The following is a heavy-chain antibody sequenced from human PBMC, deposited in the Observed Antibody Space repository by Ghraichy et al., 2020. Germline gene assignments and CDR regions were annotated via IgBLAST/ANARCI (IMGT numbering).Heavy chain of an antibody. CDR2: MNANSGNT. CDR3: ARGGAAAGQYYFDY. CDR1: GYTFTTYD. D-gene: IGHD6-13*01. Sequence: ASVKVSCKASGYTFTTYDINWVRQATGQRLEWMGWMNANSGNTGYAQKFQGRVTITRNTSISTAYMELSSLRSEDTAVYYCARGGAAAGQYYFDYWGQGTLVTVSS. V-gene: IGHV1-8*02. J-gene: IGHJ4*02.